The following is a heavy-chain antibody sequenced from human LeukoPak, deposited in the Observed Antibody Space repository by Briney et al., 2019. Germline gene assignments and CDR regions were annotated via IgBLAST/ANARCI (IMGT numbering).Heavy chain of an antibody. D-gene: IGHD2-21*01. CDR2: INPNSGDT. J-gene: IGHJ4*02. Sequence: ASVKVSCKASGYTFTADYMHWVRQAPGQGLEWTGWINPNSGDTNYAQNFQDRVTMTRDTSISTAYMELSSLTSDDTAVYYCARGQIASYYYSDYWGQGTLVTVSS. CDR1: GYTFTADY. CDR3: ARGQIASYYYSDY. V-gene: IGHV1-2*02.